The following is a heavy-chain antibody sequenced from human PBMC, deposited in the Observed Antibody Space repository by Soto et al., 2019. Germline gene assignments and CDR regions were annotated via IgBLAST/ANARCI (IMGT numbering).Heavy chain of an antibody. D-gene: IGHD3-22*01. CDR1: GYTFTSYG. CDR2: ISAYNGNT. J-gene: IGHJ5*02. V-gene: IGHV1-18*01. Sequence: QVQLVQSGAEVKKPGASVKVSCKASGYTFTSYGISWVRQAPGQGLEWMGWISAYNGNTNYAQKLQGRVTMTTDTSTSTAYLELTSLTSDGSAVDYCARGGEGYYDSSAPGWTWGQGTLVTVSS. CDR3: ARGGEGYYDSSAPGWT.